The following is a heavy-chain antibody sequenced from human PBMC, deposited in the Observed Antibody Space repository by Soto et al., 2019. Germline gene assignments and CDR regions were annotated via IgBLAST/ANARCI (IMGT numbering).Heavy chain of an antibody. J-gene: IGHJ4*02. CDR3: ARDRTQRWLQPLAIDY. CDR1: GFTFSSYW. D-gene: IGHD5-12*01. Sequence: GGSLRLSCAASGFTFSSYWMSWVRQAPGKGLEWVANIKQDGSEKYYVDSVKGRFTISRDNAKNSLYLQMNSLRAEDTAVYYCARDRTQRWLQPLAIDYWGQGTLVTVSS. V-gene: IGHV3-7*05. CDR2: IKQDGSEK.